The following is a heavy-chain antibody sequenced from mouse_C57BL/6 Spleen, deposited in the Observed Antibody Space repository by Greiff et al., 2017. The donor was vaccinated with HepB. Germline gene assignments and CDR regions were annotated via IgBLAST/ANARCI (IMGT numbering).Heavy chain of an antibody. V-gene: IGHV5-16*01. D-gene: IGHD2-5*01. CDR2: INYDGSST. Sequence: EVKLVESEGGLVQPGSSMKLSCTASGSTFSDYYMAWVRQVPEKGLEWVANINYDGSSTYYLDSLKSRFIISRDNAKNILYLQMSSLKSEDTATYYCARVYSNFDYWGQGTTLTVSS. J-gene: IGHJ2*01. CDR3: ARVYSNFDY. CDR1: GSTFSDYY.